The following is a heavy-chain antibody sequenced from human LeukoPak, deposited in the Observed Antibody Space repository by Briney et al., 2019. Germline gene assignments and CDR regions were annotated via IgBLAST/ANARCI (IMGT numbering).Heavy chain of an antibody. D-gene: IGHD2-21*02. CDR2: INHSGST. Sequence: SGTLSLTCAVYGGSFSGYYWSWIRQPPGKGLEWIGEINHSGSTNYNPSLKSRVTISVDTSKNQFSLKLSSVTAADTAVYYCARSHIVVVTAMVSYYYGMDVWGQGTTVTVSS. V-gene: IGHV4-34*01. CDR1: GGSFSGYY. CDR3: ARSHIVVVTAMVSYYYGMDV. J-gene: IGHJ6*02.